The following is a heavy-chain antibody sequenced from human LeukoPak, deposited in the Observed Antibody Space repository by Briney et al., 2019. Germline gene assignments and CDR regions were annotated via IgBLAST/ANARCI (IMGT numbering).Heavy chain of an antibody. CDR2: IYYSGST. D-gene: IGHD2-2*01. J-gene: IGHJ4*02. CDR1: GGSISRYY. Sequence: SETLSLTCTVSGGSISRYYWSWIRQHPGKGLEWIGYIYYSGSTYYNPSLKSRVTISVDTSKNQFSLKLSSVTAADTAVYYCARRVATSRSFDYWGQGTLVTVSS. CDR3: ARRVATSRSFDY. V-gene: IGHV4-59*06.